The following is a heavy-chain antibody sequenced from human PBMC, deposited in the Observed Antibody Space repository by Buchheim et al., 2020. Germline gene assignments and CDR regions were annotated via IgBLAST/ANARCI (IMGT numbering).Heavy chain of an antibody. CDR2: ISGDVSRT. Sequence: EVQLVESGGGLVQPGGSLRLSCAASGFTVSDYWMYWVRQAPGEGLVCVSRISGDVSRTSYADSVKGRFSISRDHAKNTLYLQMNSLRAEDTALYYCARIRGGFWGQGTL. V-gene: IGHV3-74*01. CDR1: GFTVSDYW. D-gene: IGHD3-10*01. J-gene: IGHJ4*02. CDR3: ARIRGGF.